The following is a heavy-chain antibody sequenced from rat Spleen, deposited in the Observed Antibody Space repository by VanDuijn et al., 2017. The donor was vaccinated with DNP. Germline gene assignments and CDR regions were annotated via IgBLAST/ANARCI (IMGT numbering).Heavy chain of an antibody. J-gene: IGHJ2*01. V-gene: IGHV3-1*01. Sequence: EVQLQESGPGLVKPSQSLSLTCSVTGYSISSNYWGWIRKFPGNKMEWIGHISYSGSTSYNPSLKSRISITRDTSKNQFFLQLNSVTTEDTATYYCTRKVNYGGYDYFDYWGQGVMVTVSS. CDR3: TRKVNYGGYDYFDY. D-gene: IGHD1-11*01. CDR2: ISYSGST. CDR1: GYSISSNY.